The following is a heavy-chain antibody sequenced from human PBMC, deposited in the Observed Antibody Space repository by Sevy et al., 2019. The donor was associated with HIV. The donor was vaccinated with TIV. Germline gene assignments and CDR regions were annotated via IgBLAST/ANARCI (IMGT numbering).Heavy chain of an antibody. CDR3: ARSGGKHDAFDI. D-gene: IGHD3-10*01. V-gene: IGHV4-34*01. CDR1: GGSFSGYY. CDR2: INHSGST. J-gene: IGHJ3*02. Sequence: SETLSLTCAVYGGSFSGYYWSWIRQPPGKGLEWIGEINHSGSTNYNPSLKSRITISVDTSKNQFSLKLGSVTAADTAVYYCARSGGKHDAFDIWGQGTMVTVSS.